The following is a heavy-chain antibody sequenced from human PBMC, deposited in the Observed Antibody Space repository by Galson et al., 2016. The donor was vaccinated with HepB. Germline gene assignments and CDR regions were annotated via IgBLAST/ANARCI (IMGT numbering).Heavy chain of an antibody. J-gene: IGHJ4*02. CDR2: ISAYNGNT. V-gene: IGHV1-18*01. CDR1: GYTFTSYG. CDR3: ATDSVADNFDY. Sequence: SGYTFTSYGISRVRQAPGQGLEWMGWISAYNGNTNYAQKLQGRVTMTTDTSTSTAYMELRSLRSDDTAVYYCATDSVADNFDYWGQGTLVTVSS. D-gene: IGHD6-19*01.